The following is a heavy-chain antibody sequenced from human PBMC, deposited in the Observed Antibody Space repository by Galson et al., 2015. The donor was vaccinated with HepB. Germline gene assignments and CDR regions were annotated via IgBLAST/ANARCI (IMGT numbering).Heavy chain of an antibody. CDR2: INSDGSYI. D-gene: IGHD2-15*01. V-gene: IGHV3-74*01. J-gene: IGHJ4*02. CDR1: GFTFSSYW. CDR3: ARTSAAAAATFAY. Sequence: SLRLSCAASGFTFSSYWMHWVRQAPGKGLVWVSRINSDGSYITYADSVKGRFTISRDNAKNTLYLQMNSPRAEDTALYYCARTSAAAAATFAYWGQGTLLTASS.